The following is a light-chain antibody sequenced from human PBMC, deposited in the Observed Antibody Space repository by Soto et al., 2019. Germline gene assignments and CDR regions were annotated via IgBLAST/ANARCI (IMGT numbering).Light chain of an antibody. CDR2: DAS. V-gene: IGKV3-20*01. Sequence: EIVLTQSPATLSLSPGERATLSCRASQSFSTYLAWYQQKSGQAPRLLIYDASTRDTGIPDRFSGSGSGTDFTLTISRLEPEDFAVYYCQQYGSSPITFGQGTRLEIK. J-gene: IGKJ5*01. CDR3: QQYGSSPIT. CDR1: QSFSTY.